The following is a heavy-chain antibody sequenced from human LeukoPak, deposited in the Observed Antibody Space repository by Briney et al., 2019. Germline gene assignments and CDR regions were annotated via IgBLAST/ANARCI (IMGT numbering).Heavy chain of an antibody. J-gene: IGHJ4*02. Sequence: GGSLRLSCAASGFTFSSYSMNWVRQAPGKGLEWVSSISSSSSYIYYADSVKGRFTISRDNDKNSLYLQMNSLRAEDTAVYYCARDSLKDTAIVTPFDYWGQGTLVTVSS. D-gene: IGHD5-18*01. CDR2: ISSSSSYI. CDR1: GFTFSSYS. CDR3: ARDSLKDTAIVTPFDY. V-gene: IGHV3-21*01.